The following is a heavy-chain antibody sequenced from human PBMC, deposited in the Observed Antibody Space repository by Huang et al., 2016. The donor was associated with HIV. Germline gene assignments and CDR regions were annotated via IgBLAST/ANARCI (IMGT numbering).Heavy chain of an antibody. CDR3: AKKGGLTGFQPLDY. J-gene: IGHJ4*02. CDR1: EFTWSSCG. Sequence: EVQLLESGGGLVQPGGSLRLSCTASEFTWSSCGMSWVRQARGRGLEGVATISGSSGNTYYADSVKGRFTISRDKSKNTLYLQMNSLRAEDTAVYFCAKKGGLTGFQPLDYWGQGTQVTVSS. D-gene: IGHD2-8*02. CDR2: ISGSSGNT. V-gene: IGHV3-23*01.